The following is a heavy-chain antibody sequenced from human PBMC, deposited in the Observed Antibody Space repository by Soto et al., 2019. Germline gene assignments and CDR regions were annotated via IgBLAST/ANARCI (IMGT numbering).Heavy chain of an antibody. Sequence: SETLSLTCTVSGGSISSYYWNWIRQSPGKGLEWIGYIYYTGSINYNPSLKSRVTISMDTSKNQFSLKLSSVTAAFTAVFYCAGSRDGYNPFDYWGQGTLVTVSS. V-gene: IGHV4-59*01. CDR2: IYYTGSI. CDR3: AGSRDGYNPFDY. J-gene: IGHJ4*02. CDR1: GGSISSYY. D-gene: IGHD5-12*01.